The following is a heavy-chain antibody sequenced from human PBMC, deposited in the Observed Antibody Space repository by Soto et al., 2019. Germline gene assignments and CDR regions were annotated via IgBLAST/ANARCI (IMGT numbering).Heavy chain of an antibody. CDR2: INHSGST. J-gene: IGHJ6*02. CDR1: GGSFSGYY. CDR3: ASAVIGRYYYGMDV. D-gene: IGHD3-10*01. V-gene: IGHV4-34*01. Sequence: LSLTCAVYGGSFSGYYWSWIRQPPGKGLEWIGEINHSGSTNYNPSLKSRVTISVDTSKNQFSLKLSSVTAADTAVYYCASAVIGRYYYGMDVWGQGTTVTVSS.